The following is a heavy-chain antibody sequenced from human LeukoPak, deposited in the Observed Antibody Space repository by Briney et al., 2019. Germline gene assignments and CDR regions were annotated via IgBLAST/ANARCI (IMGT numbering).Heavy chain of an antibody. Sequence: SETLSLTCTVSGGSISSYYWSWIRQPPGKGLEWIGYIYYSGSTNYNPSLKSRVTISVDTSENQFSLKLSSVTAADTAVYYCARGSGSYDGYFDYWGQGTLVTVSS. V-gene: IGHV4-59*01. CDR2: IYYSGST. D-gene: IGHD1-26*01. CDR1: GGSISSYY. J-gene: IGHJ4*02. CDR3: ARGSGSYDGYFDY.